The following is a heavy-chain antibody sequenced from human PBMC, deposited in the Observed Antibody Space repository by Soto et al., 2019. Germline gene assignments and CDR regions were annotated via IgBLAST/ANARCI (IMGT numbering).Heavy chain of an antibody. CDR2: IIGSGGST. Sequence: EVHLLESGGGLVQPGGSLRLSCAASGFTFSNFAMTWVRQAPGKGLEWVSTIIGSGGSTYYADSVKGRFTISRDNSKNTLFLQMNSLRVEDTAVYYCAEGGFYDGFDYWGQGTLVTVSS. V-gene: IGHV3-23*01. D-gene: IGHD5-12*01. CDR1: GFTFSNFA. J-gene: IGHJ4*02. CDR3: AEGGFYDGFDY.